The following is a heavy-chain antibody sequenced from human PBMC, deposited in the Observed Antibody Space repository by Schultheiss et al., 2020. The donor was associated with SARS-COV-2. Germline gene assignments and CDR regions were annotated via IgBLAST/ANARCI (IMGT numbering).Heavy chain of an antibody. D-gene: IGHD6-13*01. V-gene: IGHV4-34*01. CDR2: INHSGST. J-gene: IGHJ4*02. CDR3: ARKSYNIAAAFYGY. Sequence: SETLSLTCAVSGYSISSGYYWSWIRQPPGKGLEWIGEINHSGSTNYNPSLKSRVTISVDTSKNQFSLKLSSVTAADTAVYYCARKSYNIAAAFYGYWGQGTLVTVSS. CDR1: GYSISSGYY.